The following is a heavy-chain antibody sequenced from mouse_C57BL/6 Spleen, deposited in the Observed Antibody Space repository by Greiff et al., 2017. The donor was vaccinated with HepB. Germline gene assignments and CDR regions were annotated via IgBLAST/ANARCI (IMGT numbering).Heavy chain of an antibody. V-gene: IGHV1-61*01. D-gene: IGHD1-1*01. J-gene: IGHJ1*03. CDR2: VYPSDSET. Sequence: VQLQQPGAELVRPGSSVKLSCKASGYTFTSYWMDWVKQRPGQGLEWIGNVYPSDSETHYNQKLKDKATLTVDKSSSTAYMQLSSLTSEDSAVYCCARGGYYYGSSYRYFDVWGTGTTVTVSS. CDR3: ARGGYYYGSSYRYFDV. CDR1: GYTFTSYW.